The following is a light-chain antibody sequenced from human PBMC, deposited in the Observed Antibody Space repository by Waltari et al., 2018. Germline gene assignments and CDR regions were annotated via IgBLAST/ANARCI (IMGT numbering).Light chain of an antibody. V-gene: IGLV2-14*03. CDR3: NSYTSSNTLV. Sequence: QSALTQPASVSGAPGKSITISCTGTSSDIDSYNYVSWYQQHPGKAPKLMTYDVSNRPAGVSRRCSGSKSGNTASLTISGLQTEDEADYYCNSYTSSNTLVFGGGTKLTVL. CDR1: SSDIDSYNY. CDR2: DVS. J-gene: IGLJ2*01.